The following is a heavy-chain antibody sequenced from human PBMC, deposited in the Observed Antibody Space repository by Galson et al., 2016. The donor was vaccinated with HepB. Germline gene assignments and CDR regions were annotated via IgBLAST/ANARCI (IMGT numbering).Heavy chain of an antibody. D-gene: IGHD3-22*01. CDR1: GFTFGDYA. J-gene: IGHJ6*02. Sequence: SLRLSCAASGFTFGDYAMQWVRQAPGKGLEWVSGITWNSGRIGYADSVKGRFTISRDNAKNSLYLQMNSLRAEDTALYYCARRSKVVVGHYVVDVWGQGTTVTVSS. CDR3: ARRSKVVVGHYVVDV. V-gene: IGHV3-9*01. CDR2: ITWNSGRI.